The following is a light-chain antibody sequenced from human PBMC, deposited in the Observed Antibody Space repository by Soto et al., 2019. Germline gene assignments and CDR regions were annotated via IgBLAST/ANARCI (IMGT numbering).Light chain of an antibody. CDR3: QQSYSTPLT. Sequence: DIQMTQSPSSLSASVGDRVTITCRASQSISSYLNWYQQKPGKAPKLLIYAASSLHSGVPSRFSGSGSGTDFTLTISRLQPEDFATYYCQQSYSTPLTFGGGTKVEIK. CDR1: QSISSY. V-gene: IGKV1-39*01. CDR2: AAS. J-gene: IGKJ4*01.